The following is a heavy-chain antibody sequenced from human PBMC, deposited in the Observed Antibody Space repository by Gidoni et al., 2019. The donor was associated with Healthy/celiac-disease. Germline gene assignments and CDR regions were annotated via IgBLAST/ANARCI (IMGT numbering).Heavy chain of an antibody. CDR3: ARPPQGYCSGGSCYSN. V-gene: IGHV3-21*01. D-gene: IGHD2-15*01. Sequence: MNWVRQAPGKGLEWVSSISSSSSYIYYADSVKGRFTISRDNAKNSLYLQMNSLRAEDTAVYYCARPPQGYCSGGSCYSNWGQGTLVTVSS. J-gene: IGHJ4*02. CDR2: ISSSSSYI.